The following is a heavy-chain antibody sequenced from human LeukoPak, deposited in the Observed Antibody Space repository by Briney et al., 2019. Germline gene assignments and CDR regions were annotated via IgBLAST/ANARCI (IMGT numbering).Heavy chain of an antibody. CDR3: AKDLSGYYSGYP. J-gene: IGHJ5*02. CDR2: ISSSSSYI. V-gene: IGHV3-21*01. Sequence: PGGSLRLSCAASGFTFSSYSMNWVRQAPGKGLEWVSSISSSSSYIYYADSVKGRFTISRDNSKNTLYLQMNSLRAEDTAVYYCAKDLSGYYSGYPWGQGTLVTVSS. D-gene: IGHD3-3*01. CDR1: GFTFSSYS.